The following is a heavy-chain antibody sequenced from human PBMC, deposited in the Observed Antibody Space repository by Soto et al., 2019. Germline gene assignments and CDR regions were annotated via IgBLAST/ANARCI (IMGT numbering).Heavy chain of an antibody. Sequence: QVQLVQAGAEVKKPGSSLQVSCKTSGGTVITYSIVWVRQAPGEGLEWMGGIIPIFGTANYAQKFQDRVTITADKSTNTAFMELSSLKSEDTAMYYCASSSGNNYGVGTNYYFDYWGQGTLVTVSS. J-gene: IGHJ4*02. D-gene: IGHD1-26*01. V-gene: IGHV1-69*06. CDR2: IIPIFGTA. CDR3: ASSSGNNYGVGTNYYFDY. CDR1: GGTVITYS.